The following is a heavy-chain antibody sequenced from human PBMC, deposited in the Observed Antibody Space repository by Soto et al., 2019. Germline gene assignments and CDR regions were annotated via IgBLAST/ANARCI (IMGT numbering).Heavy chain of an antibody. D-gene: IGHD4-4*01. CDR1: GFTLRSYG. Sequence: PGGSLRLSCAASGFTLRSYGMSWVRQAPGKGLEWVSAISGSGGSTYYADSVKGRFTISRDNSKNTLYLQMNSLRAEDTAVYYCARSVTLYYGVDVWGQGTTVTVSS. CDR3: ARSVTLYYGVDV. CDR2: ISGSGGST. J-gene: IGHJ6*02. V-gene: IGHV3-23*01.